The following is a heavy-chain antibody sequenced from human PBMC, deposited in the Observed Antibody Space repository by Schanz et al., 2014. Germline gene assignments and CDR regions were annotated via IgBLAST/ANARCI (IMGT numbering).Heavy chain of an antibody. CDR1: AYSLTGYY. J-gene: IGHJ4*02. CDR3: ARDGIGADKR. Sequence: QVQLVQSGAEVKKPGASVKVSCKASAYSLTGYYLHWVRQAPGQGLEWMGWINPNNGGTNYAQKFQGRVTTTRDTSLSTAYMQMTRLTSAATAVYYCARDGIGADKRWGQGTLVTVSS. CDR2: INPNNGGT. D-gene: IGHD6-13*01. V-gene: IGHV1-2*02.